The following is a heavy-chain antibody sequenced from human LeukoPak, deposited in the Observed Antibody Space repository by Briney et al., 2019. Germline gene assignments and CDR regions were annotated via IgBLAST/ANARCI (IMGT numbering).Heavy chain of an antibody. Sequence: ASVKVSCKASGYTFTSYDINWVRQAPGQGLEWMGWMNPNSGNTGYAQKFQGRVTMTRNTSISTAYMELSSLRSDDTAMYYCATDPVGYCSANGCYSVDYWGQGTLVTVSS. CDR1: GYTFTSYD. V-gene: IGHV1-8*02. D-gene: IGHD2-15*01. J-gene: IGHJ4*02. CDR3: ATDPVGYCSANGCYSVDY. CDR2: MNPNSGNT.